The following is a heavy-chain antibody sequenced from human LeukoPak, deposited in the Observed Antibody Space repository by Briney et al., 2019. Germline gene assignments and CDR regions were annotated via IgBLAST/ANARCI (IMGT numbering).Heavy chain of an antibody. Sequence: SETLSLTCAVYGGSFSGYYWSWIRQPPGKGLEWIGEINHSGSTNYNPSLKSRVTISVDTSKNQFSLKLSSVTAADAAVYYCARDRGHSSGWYWYAFHIWGQGTMVTVSS. V-gene: IGHV4-34*01. J-gene: IGHJ3*02. D-gene: IGHD6-19*01. CDR2: INHSGST. CDR3: ARDRGHSSGWYWYAFHI. CDR1: GGSFSGYY.